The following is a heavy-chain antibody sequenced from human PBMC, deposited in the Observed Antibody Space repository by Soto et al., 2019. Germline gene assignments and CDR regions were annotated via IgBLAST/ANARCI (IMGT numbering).Heavy chain of an antibody. V-gene: IGHV1-18*01. Sequence: ASVKVSCTASGYTFTSYGISWVRQAPGQGLEWMGWISAYNGNTNYAQKLQGRVTMTTDTSTSTAYMELRSLRSDDTAVYYCARGFSKTVLDTAMHAFDYWCQVTLVTLAS. CDR1: GYTFTSYG. CDR3: ARGFSKTVLDTAMHAFDY. CDR2: ISAYNGNT. J-gene: IGHJ4*02. D-gene: IGHD5-18*01.